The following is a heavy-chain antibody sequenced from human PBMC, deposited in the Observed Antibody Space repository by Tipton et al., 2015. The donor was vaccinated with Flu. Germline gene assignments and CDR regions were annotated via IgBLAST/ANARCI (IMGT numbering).Heavy chain of an antibody. J-gene: IGHJ5*02. CDR2: IYYSGST. D-gene: IGHD3-10*01. Sequence: TLSLTCTVSGGSISSGGYYWSWIRQHPGKGLEWIGYIYYSGSTYYNPSLKSRVTISVDTSKTQFSLKLSSVTAADTAVYYCARYGSTSYNVWFGPWGQGTLITVSS. CDR1: GGSISSGGYY. V-gene: IGHV4-31*03. CDR3: ARYGSTSYNVWFGP.